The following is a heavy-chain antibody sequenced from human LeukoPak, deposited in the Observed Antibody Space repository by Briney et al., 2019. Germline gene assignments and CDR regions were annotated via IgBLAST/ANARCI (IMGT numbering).Heavy chain of an antibody. Sequence: GGSLRLSCAASGFTFSSYSMNWVRQAPGQGLQWVSSISSSSYIYYADSVKGRFTISRDNAKNSLYLQMNSLRAEDTAVYYCALGDYGAPFDYWGQGTLVTVSS. CDR2: ISSSSYI. CDR1: GFTFSSYS. D-gene: IGHD4-17*01. CDR3: ALGDYGAPFDY. V-gene: IGHV3-21*01. J-gene: IGHJ4*02.